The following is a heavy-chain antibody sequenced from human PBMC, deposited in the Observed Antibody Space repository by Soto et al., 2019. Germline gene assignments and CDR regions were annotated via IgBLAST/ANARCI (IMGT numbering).Heavy chain of an antibody. D-gene: IGHD4-17*01. CDR3: ARGAGDYLYYYYYGMDV. V-gene: IGHV4-31*03. CDR1: GGSISSGGYY. J-gene: IGHJ6*02. Sequence: SETLSLTCTVSGGSISSGGYYWSWIRQHPGKGLEWIGYIYYSGSTYYNPSLKSRVTISVDTSKNQFSLKLSSVTAADTAVYYCARGAGDYLYYYYYGMDVWGQETTVTVS. CDR2: IYYSGST.